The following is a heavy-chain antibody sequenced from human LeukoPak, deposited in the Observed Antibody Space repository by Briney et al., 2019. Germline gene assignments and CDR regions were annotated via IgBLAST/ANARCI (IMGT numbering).Heavy chain of an antibody. J-gene: IGHJ4*02. V-gene: IGHV3-21*01. Sequence: GGSLRLSCAASGFTFSTYSMNWVRQAPGRGLEWVSSISSSSRYIYYADSVKGRFTISRDDAENSLNLQMSSLGAEDTAVYYCAKDRQWELVFDYWGQGTLVTVSS. D-gene: IGHD1-26*01. CDR1: GFTFSTYS. CDR2: ISSSSRYI. CDR3: AKDRQWELVFDY.